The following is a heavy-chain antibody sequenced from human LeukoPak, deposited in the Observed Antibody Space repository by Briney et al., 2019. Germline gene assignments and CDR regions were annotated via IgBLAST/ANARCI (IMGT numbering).Heavy chain of an antibody. CDR1: GFSFHDYA. J-gene: IGHJ4*02. Sequence: GGSLRLSCAASGFSFHDYAMHWVRQAPGKGLEWASGISWNSGSIGYADSVKGRFTISRDNAKNSLYLQMNSLRAEDTALYYCAKALATVTTAFDYWGQGTLVIVSS. D-gene: IGHD4-17*01. V-gene: IGHV3-9*01. CDR3: AKALATVTTAFDY. CDR2: ISWNSGSI.